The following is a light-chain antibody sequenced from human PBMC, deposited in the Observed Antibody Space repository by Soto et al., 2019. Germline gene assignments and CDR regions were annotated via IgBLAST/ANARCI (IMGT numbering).Light chain of an antibody. Sequence: DIQMTQSPSTLSASLGDRVTITCRASQSISNWLAWYHQKPGKAPKLLIYDASSLESGVPSRFSGGGFGTEFTLTISSLQPDDFATYYCQQYNSYWTFGQGTKV. CDR3: QQYNSYWT. CDR2: DAS. V-gene: IGKV1-5*01. CDR1: QSISNW. J-gene: IGKJ1*01.